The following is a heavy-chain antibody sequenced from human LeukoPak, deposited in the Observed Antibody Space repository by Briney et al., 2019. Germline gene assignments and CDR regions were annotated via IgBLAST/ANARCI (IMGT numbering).Heavy chain of an antibody. D-gene: IGHD3-16*02. J-gene: IGHJ4*02. CDR3: AREGDYDYVWGSYRRSPFDY. CDR1: GGSFSGYY. CDR2: INHSGST. V-gene: IGHV4-34*01. Sequence: SETLSLTCAVYGGSFSGYYWSWLRQPPGKGLEWIGEINHSGSTNYNPSLKSRVTISVDTSKNQFSLKLSSVTAADTAVYYCAREGDYDYVWGSYRRSPFDYWGQGTLVTVSS.